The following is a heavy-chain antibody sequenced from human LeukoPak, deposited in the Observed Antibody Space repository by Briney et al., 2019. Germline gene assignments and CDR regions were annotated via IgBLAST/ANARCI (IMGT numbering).Heavy chain of an antibody. V-gene: IGHV4-38-2*01. CDR2: IYHSGST. Sequence: PSETLSLTCAVSGYSISSGYYWGWIRQPPGKGLEWIGSIYHSGSTYYNPSLKSRVTISVDTSKNQFSLKLNSVTAADTAVYYCARGLSSSSFWFDPWGQGTLVTVSS. J-gene: IGHJ5*02. D-gene: IGHD6-13*01. CDR3: ARGLSSSSFWFDP. CDR1: GYSISSGYY.